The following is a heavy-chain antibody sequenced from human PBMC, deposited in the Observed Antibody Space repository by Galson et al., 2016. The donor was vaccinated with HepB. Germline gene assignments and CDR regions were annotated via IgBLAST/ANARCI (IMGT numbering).Heavy chain of an antibody. CDR2: TYHGGNT. CDR3: AGGIHS. Sequence: SETLSLTCAVSGGSISGANWWSWVRQPPGKGLEWIGDTYHGGNTNYNPSLKRRVTISIDESKNQFSLEVTSVTAADTAVYYCAGGIHSWGQGILVTVSS. D-gene: IGHD3-3*02. J-gene: IGHJ4*02. V-gene: IGHV4/OR15-8*02. CDR1: GGSISGANW.